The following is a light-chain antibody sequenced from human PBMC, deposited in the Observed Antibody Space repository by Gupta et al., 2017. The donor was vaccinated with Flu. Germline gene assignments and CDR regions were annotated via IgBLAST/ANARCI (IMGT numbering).Light chain of an antibody. CDR3: QHYGT. V-gene: IGKV3-20*01. CDR2: GAS. J-gene: IGKJ1*01. CDR1: QSISNTY. Sequence: ELVLTQSPGTLSVSPGERVTLSCRASQSISNTYLAWYQQKPGQAPRLLIHGASSRATGIPDRSSGSGSGSDYTLTISRLEPEDFAVYFCQHYGTFGQGTKVEIK.